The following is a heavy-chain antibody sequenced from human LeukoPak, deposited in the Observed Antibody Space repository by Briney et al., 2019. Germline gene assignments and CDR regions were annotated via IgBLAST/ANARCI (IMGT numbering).Heavy chain of an antibody. Sequence: PGGSLRLSCAASGFTFSSYAMSWVRQAPGKGLEWGSAISGSGGSTYYADSVKGRFTISRDNSKNTLYLQMNSLRAEDTAVYYCAKGQVPAAPYYYFYSMDVWGKGTTVTVPS. CDR2: ISGSGGST. CDR3: AKGQVPAAPYYYFYSMDV. V-gene: IGHV3-23*01. D-gene: IGHD2-2*01. J-gene: IGHJ6*03. CDR1: GFTFSSYA.